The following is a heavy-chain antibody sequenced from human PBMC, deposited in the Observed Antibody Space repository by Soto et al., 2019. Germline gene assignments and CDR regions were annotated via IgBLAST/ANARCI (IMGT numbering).Heavy chain of an antibody. Sequence: VQLLESGGGLVQPGGSLRLSCAASGFMFGSYAMSWVRQAPGKGLEWVSGISGSGTDTYYADAVKGRVTISSDNAKNTLYLQMNGLRAEDTAIYYCAKALLRSYYYGMDAGGQGTRVTVSS. CDR3: AKALLRSYYYGMDA. V-gene: IGHV3-23*01. D-gene: IGHD2-15*01. CDR1: GFMFGSYA. J-gene: IGHJ6*02. CDR2: ISGSGTDT.